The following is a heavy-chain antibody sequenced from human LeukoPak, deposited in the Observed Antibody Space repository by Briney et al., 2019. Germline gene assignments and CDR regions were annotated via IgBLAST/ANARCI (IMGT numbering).Heavy chain of an antibody. CDR2: IYHSGST. CDR3: ASGITIFGVEDYYFDY. V-gene: IGHV4-4*02. Sequence: PSENLSLNSAASGASISSSNWWRWVRQSPGKGLEWIGEIYHSGSTNYNPSLKSRVSSSLDKSKNQISLRLSSVTVADTAVYYCASGITIFGVEDYYFDYWGQGTLVTVSS. CDR1: GASISSSNW. J-gene: IGHJ4*02. D-gene: IGHD3-3*01.